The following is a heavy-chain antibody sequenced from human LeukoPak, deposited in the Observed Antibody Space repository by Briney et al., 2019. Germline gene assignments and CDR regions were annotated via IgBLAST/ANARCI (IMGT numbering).Heavy chain of an antibody. J-gene: IGHJ5*02. D-gene: IGHD2-2*01. CDR1: GCSLSDYY. CDR2: ISGTSSNT. CDR3: VRDTSLLVVVPPAHQDWFDP. V-gene: IGHV3-11*06. Sequence: GGSLRLSGGASGCSLSDYYRSWIRQAPVRGLEWGSFISGTSSNTKYADSVKGRFTISRDNAKNSLYLQLNSLRAEDTAIYYCVRDTSLLVVVPPAHQDWFDPWGEGTLVTVSS.